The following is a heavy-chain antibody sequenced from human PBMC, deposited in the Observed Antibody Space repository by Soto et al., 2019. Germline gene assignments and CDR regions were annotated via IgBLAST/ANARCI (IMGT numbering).Heavy chain of an antibody. CDR1: GDSISRKY. V-gene: IGHV4-4*07. Sequence: QVQLQESGPGLVKPSETLSLTCSVSGDSISRKYWSWLRQPAGGGLEWIGRIYTTGATHYNSSLKSRVSMSVDTSKTQFSLRLTSVTAADTAVYFCSMTVIAPSPYLDHWGQGLLVNVSS. D-gene: IGHD4-17*01. J-gene: IGHJ4*02. CDR3: SMTVIAPSPYLDH. CDR2: IYTTGAT.